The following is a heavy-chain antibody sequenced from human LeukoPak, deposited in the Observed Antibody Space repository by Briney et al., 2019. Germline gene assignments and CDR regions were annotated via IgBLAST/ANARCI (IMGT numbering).Heavy chain of an antibody. CDR3: TIDGRRRYSVSCGGFDY. J-gene: IGHJ4*02. V-gene: IGHV3-64*01. D-gene: IGHD1-26*01. CDR1: GFTFSNYA. Sequence: GGSLRLSCAASGFTFSNYAMHLVRQAPGKGLEYVSAISSNGGSTYYANSVKGRFTISRDNSKNTLYLQMGSLRAEDMAVYYCTIDGRRRYSVSCGGFDYWGQGTLVTVSS. CDR2: ISSNGGST.